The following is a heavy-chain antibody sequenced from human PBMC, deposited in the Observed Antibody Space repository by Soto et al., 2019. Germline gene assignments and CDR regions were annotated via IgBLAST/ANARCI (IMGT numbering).Heavy chain of an antibody. CDR1: GFTFSSYA. J-gene: IGHJ4*02. V-gene: IGHV3-23*01. Sequence: EVQLLESGGGLVQPGGSLRLSCAASGFTFSSYAMSWVRQAPGKGLEWVSAISSSGGSTYYADSVKGRFTISRDNSKNTLYLQMNSLRAEDTAVYYCAKDRYYYDSSGYYYSYWGQGTLVTVSS. D-gene: IGHD3-22*01. CDR3: AKDRYYYDSSGYYYSY. CDR2: ISSSGGST.